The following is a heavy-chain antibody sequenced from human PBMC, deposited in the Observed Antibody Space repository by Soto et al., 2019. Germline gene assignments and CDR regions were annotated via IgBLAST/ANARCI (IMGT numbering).Heavy chain of an antibody. CDR2: INPNSGGT. CDR1: GYTFTGYY. V-gene: IGHV1-2*04. J-gene: IGHJ3*02. CDR3: ARGDPLTMVATIDGDYAFYI. D-gene: IGHD4-17*01. Sequence: QVQLVQSGAEVKKPGASVKVSCKASGYTFTGYYMHWVRQAPGQGLEWMGWINPNSGGTNYAQKFQGWVTMTRDTSISTAYMELSRRRSDDTAVYYCARGDPLTMVATIDGDYAFYIWGQGTMVTVSS.